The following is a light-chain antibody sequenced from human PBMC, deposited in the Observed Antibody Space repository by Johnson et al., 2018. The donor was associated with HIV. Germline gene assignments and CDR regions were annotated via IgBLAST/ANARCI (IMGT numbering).Light chain of an antibody. V-gene: IGLV1-51*01. J-gene: IGLJ1*01. CDR1: SSNIGNNY. CDR3: GTWNNSLTSPYG. Sequence: QSVLTQPPSVSAAPGQKVTVSCSGSSSNIGNNYVSWYQQLPGTAPKLLIYDNNKRPSGVPDRFSGSKSGTSATLGITALQTGDEANYYCGTWNNSLTSPYGFGTGTKVTVL. CDR2: DNN.